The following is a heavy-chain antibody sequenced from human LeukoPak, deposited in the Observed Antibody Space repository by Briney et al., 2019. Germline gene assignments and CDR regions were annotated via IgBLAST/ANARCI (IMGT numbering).Heavy chain of an antibody. J-gene: IGHJ4*02. V-gene: IGHV3-74*01. CDR2: INSDGSIT. CDR3: ARAVGGSNDY. Sequence: GGSLRLSCAASGFTFSRYWMHWVRQAPGKGLVWVSRINSDGSITTYADSVKGRFTISRDNAKNTLYLQMNSLRADDTAMYYCARAVGGSNDYWGQGTLATVSS. CDR1: GFTFSRYW. D-gene: IGHD5-24*01.